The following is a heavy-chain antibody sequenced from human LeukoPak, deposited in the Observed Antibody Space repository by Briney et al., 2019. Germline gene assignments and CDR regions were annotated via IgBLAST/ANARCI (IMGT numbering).Heavy chain of an antibody. CDR1: GFTFSSYW. Sequence: PGESLRLSCAASGFTFSSYWMHWVRQAPGKGLVWVSHINDDGSTTTYADSVKGRFTISRDNAKNTLYLQMNSLRAEDAAVYYCARSTYSGSYLVSWGQGTLVTVSS. D-gene: IGHD1-26*01. J-gene: IGHJ4*02. CDR3: ARSTYSGSYLVS. V-gene: IGHV3-74*01. CDR2: INDDGSTT.